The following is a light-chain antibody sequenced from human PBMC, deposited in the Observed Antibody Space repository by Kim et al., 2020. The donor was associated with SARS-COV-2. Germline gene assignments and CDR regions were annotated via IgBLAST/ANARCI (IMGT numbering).Light chain of an antibody. V-gene: IGLV3-25*03. Sequence: SYELTQPPSVSVSPGQTARITCSGDALPNQYAYWFQQKPGQAPVLVIYEDTERPSGIPERFSGSTSGTTDTLTISGVQAEDEADYYCQSSDSSDTFWVFGGGTQLTVL. J-gene: IGLJ3*02. CDR2: EDT. CDR1: ALPNQY. CDR3: QSSDSSDTFWV.